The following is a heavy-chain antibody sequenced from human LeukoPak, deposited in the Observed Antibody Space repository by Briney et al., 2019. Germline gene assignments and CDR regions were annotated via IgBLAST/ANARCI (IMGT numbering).Heavy chain of an antibody. Sequence: GGSLRLSCAASGFTFSSYGMHWVRQAPGKGLEWVAVISYDGSNKYYADSVKGRFTISRDNSKNTLHLQMNGLRAEDTAVYYCAKDWSSGYPVFDYWGQGTLVTVSS. V-gene: IGHV3-30*18. D-gene: IGHD3-22*01. J-gene: IGHJ4*02. CDR2: ISYDGSNK. CDR1: GFTFSSYG. CDR3: AKDWSSGYPVFDY.